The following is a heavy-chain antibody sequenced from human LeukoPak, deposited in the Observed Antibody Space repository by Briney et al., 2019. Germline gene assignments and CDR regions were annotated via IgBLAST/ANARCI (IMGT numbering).Heavy chain of an antibody. CDR3: ARRAATDY. J-gene: IGHJ4*02. CDR2: IKQDGSEK. CDR1: GFTFSSCW. Sequence: GGPLRLSCAASGFTFSSCWMSWVRQAPGKGLEWVANIKQDGSEKYYVDSVKGRFTISRDNAKNSLYLQMNSLRAEDTAVYYCARRAATDYWGQGTLVTVSS. D-gene: IGHD6-25*01. V-gene: IGHV3-7*01.